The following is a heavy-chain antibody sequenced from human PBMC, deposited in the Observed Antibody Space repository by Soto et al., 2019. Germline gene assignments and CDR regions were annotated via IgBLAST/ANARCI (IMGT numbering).Heavy chain of an antibody. CDR2: ILVGGST. CDR1: GFTCSSYD. D-gene: IGHD2-8*02. J-gene: IGHJ3*02. CDR3: AKATATGGGAFDI. Sequence: GGSLRLSCAASGFTCSSYDMSWVRQAPGKGLEWVSTILVGGSTHYPDSVKGRFTISRDNSKNTVFLQMNSLTAGDTTVYYCAKATATGGGAFDICGQGTVVTVSS. V-gene: IGHV3-23*01.